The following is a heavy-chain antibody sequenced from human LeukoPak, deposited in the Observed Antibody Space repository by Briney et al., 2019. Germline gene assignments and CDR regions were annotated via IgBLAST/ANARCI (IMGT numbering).Heavy chain of an antibody. CDR3: AREIAVAGRYYFDY. J-gene: IGHJ4*02. CDR1: GGTFSSYA. V-gene: IGHV1-69*05. Sequence: GSSVKVSCKASGGTFSSYAISWVRQAPGQGLEWMGGIIPIFGTANYAQKFQGRVTITTDESTSTAYMELSSLRSEDTAVYYCAREIAVAGRYYFDYWGREPWSPSPQ. D-gene: IGHD6-19*01. CDR2: IIPIFGTA.